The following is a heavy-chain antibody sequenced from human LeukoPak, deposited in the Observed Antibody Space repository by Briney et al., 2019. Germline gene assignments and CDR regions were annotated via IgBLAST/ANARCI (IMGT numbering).Heavy chain of an antibody. Sequence: PSETLSLTCTVSGVSISSSSYYWGWIRQPPGKGLEWIGSIYYSGSTYYNPSLKSRVTISVDTSKNQFSLKLSSVTAADTAVYYCARHRIARYYDILTGAFDIWGQGTMVTVSS. J-gene: IGHJ3*02. CDR1: GVSISSSSYY. CDR2: IYYSGST. CDR3: ARHRIARYYDILTGAFDI. D-gene: IGHD3-9*01. V-gene: IGHV4-39*01.